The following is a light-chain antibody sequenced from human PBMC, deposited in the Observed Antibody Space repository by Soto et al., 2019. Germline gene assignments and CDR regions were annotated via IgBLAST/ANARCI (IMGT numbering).Light chain of an antibody. J-gene: IGKJ1*01. CDR2: GAS. CDR1: QNVATN. Sequence: EIVMTQSPATLSVSPGERATLSCRASQNVATNLAWYQQRPGQAPRLLIYGASKRAIGLPARFSGSGSGTEFTLTITSLQSEDFAVYYCQQYNNWPQTFGQGTKVDNK. V-gene: IGKV3-15*01. CDR3: QQYNNWPQT.